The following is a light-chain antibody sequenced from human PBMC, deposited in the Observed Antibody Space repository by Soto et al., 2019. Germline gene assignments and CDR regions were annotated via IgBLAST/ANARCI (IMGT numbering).Light chain of an antibody. CDR2: AAS. Sequence: EIVMTQSPATLFVSPGERATLSCRASQSVRSHLAWYQQKPGQAPSLLIYAASTRATGIPATFSGSGSGTDFTLTISSLQSEDYAVYYCQQHHDWPLTFGGGTKVEI. CDR1: QSVRSH. V-gene: IGKV3-15*01. J-gene: IGKJ4*01. CDR3: QQHHDWPLT.